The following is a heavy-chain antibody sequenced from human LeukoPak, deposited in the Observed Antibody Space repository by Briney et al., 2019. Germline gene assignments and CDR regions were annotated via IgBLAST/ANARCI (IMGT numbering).Heavy chain of an antibody. D-gene: IGHD3-10*01. CDR1: GGSLSSYY. Sequence: PSETLSLTCPVSGGSLSSYYWSWLRQPPGKGLEWIGYIYYSGSTNYNPSLKSRVTISVDTSKNQFSLKLSSVTAADTAVYYCARGTITMVRGVIQTTFDYWGQGTLVTVSS. CDR2: IYYSGST. CDR3: ARGTITMVRGVIQTTFDY. J-gene: IGHJ4*02. V-gene: IGHV4-59*12.